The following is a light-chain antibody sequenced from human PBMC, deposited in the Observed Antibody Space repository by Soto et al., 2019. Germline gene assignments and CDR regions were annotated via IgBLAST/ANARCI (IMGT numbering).Light chain of an antibody. V-gene: IGLV2-8*01. J-gene: IGLJ1*01. CDR2: EVS. CDR1: SSDIGAYIY. Sequence: QSALTQPPSASGSPGQSCTISCTGTSSDIGAYIYVSWYQQHPGKAPKPMISEVSRRPSGVPERFSGSKSGNTASLTVSGLQADDEAHYYCSSYAGSNNFVFGTGTKLTVL. CDR3: SSYAGSNNFV.